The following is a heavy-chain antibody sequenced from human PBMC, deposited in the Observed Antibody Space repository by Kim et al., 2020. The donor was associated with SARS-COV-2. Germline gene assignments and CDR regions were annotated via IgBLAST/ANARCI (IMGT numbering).Heavy chain of an antibody. D-gene: IGHD2-15*01. J-gene: IGHJ3*02. V-gene: IGHV3-23*01. CDR1: GFTFSSYA. Sequence: GGSLRLSCAASGFTFSSYAMSWVRQAPGKGLEWVSAISGSGGSTYYADSVKGRFTISRDNSKNTLYLQMNSLRAEDTAVYYCAKDLSRGCSGGSCYSGSDAFDSWSQGTMVTVSS. CDR3: AKDLSRGCSGGSCYSGSDAFDS. CDR2: ISGSGGST.